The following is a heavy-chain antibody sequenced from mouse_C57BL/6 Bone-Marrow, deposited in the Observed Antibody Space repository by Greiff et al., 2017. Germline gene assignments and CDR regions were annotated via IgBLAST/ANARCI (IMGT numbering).Heavy chain of an antibody. J-gene: IGHJ2*01. Sequence: QVQLQQSGAELVRPGTSVKMSCKASGYTFTNYWIGWAKQRPGHGLEWIGDIYPGGGYTNYNEKFKGKATLTADKSSSTAYMQFSSLTSEDSAIYYCARYRLKYFDYWGQGTTLTVSS. CDR3: ARYRLKYFDY. CDR2: IYPGGGYT. D-gene: IGHD2-12*01. CDR1: GYTFTNYW. V-gene: IGHV1-63*01.